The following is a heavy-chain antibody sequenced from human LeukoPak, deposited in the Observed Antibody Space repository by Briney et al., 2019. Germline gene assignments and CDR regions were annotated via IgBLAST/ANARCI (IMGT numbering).Heavy chain of an antibody. CDR1: GGSISSGGYS. Sequence: KPSETLSLTCTVSGGSISSGGYSWSWIRQPPGKGLEWIGSIYYSGSTYYNPSLKSRVTISVDTSKNQFSLNLSSVTAADTAVYFCARDEGSSYPFDYWGQGTLVTVSS. D-gene: IGHD2-2*01. J-gene: IGHJ4*02. CDR2: IYYSGST. V-gene: IGHV4-39*07. CDR3: ARDEGSSYPFDY.